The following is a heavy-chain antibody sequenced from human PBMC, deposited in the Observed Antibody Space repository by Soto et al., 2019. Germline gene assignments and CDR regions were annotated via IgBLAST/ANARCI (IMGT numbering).Heavy chain of an antibody. CDR1: GYTFTGYY. CDR2: INPNSGGT. Sequence: ASVKVSCKTSGYTFTGYYMHWVRQAPGQGLEWMGWINPNSGGTNYAQKFQGWVTMTRDTSISTAYMELNSVTPEDTAVYYCARSGPGGYIDYWGQGTLVTVSS. V-gene: IGHV1-2*04. CDR3: ARSGPGGYIDY. J-gene: IGHJ4*02. D-gene: IGHD3-22*01.